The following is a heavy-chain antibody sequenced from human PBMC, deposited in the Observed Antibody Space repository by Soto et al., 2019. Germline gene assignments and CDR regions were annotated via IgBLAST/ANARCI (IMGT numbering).Heavy chain of an antibody. D-gene: IGHD3-22*01. V-gene: IGHV3-23*01. J-gene: IGHJ4*02. CDR3: AKDSGYDSTD. CDR1: GFTFSNSG. CDR2: LSDSGSRT. Sequence: EVPLLESGGGLVQPGGSLRLSCAASGFTFSNSGMSWVRQAPGKGLEWIAGLSDSGSRTNYADSVKGRFTISRDISKNTLYLQMNSLRVEDTAVYYCAKDSGYDSTDWGQGTLVTVSS.